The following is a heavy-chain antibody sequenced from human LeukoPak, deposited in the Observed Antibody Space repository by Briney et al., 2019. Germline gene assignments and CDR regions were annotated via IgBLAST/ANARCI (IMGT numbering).Heavy chain of an antibody. Sequence: GGSLRLSCAASGFIVSSNYMTWVRQAPGKGLEWVSAISGSGGNTYYADSVKGRFTISRDNSKNTLYLQMNSLRAEDTAVYYCAKDRRAGSYDYWGQGTLVTVSS. CDR1: GFIVSSNY. V-gene: IGHV3-23*01. CDR2: ISGSGGNT. J-gene: IGHJ4*02. CDR3: AKDRRAGSYDY. D-gene: IGHD3-10*01.